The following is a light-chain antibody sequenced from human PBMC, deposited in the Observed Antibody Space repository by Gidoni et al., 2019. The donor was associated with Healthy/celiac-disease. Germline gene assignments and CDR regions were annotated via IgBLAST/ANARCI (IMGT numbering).Light chain of an antibody. CDR3: LNHDTLPPDRT. J-gene: IGKJ1*01. Sequence: ETPLTQSPAFMSATPGDKVNISCKNSQDIDDDMNWDQQKPGEAAILIIQEDTTLVPGIETRFSGSGYGTDSTLTINNIEFEDDAYYFCLNHDTLPPDRTFGQGTKVEIK. CDR2: EDT. CDR1: QDIDDD. V-gene: IGKV5-2*01.